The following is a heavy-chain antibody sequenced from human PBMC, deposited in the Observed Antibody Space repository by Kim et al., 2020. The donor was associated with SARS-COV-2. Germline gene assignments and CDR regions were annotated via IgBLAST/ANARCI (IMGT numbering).Heavy chain of an antibody. V-gene: IGHV5-51*01. D-gene: IGHD1-26*01. J-gene: IGHJ4*02. Sequence: TRYSPSFQGQVTISADKSISTAYLQWSSLKASDTAMYYCARRRYSGSYGWGQGTLVTVSS. CDR2: T. CDR3: ARRRYSGSYG.